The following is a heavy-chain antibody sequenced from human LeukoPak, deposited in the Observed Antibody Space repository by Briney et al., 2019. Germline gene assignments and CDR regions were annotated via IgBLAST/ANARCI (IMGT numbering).Heavy chain of an antibody. Sequence: GGSLRLSCAASGFTFSSHGMSWVRQAPGKGLEWVSTISGSGDNTYYADSVKGRFTISRDNSKNTLYLQMNSLRAEDTAVYYCARVTYGSGTYGAFDYWGQGTLVTVSS. CDR2: ISGSGDNT. D-gene: IGHD3-10*01. CDR1: GFTFSSHG. V-gene: IGHV3-23*01. CDR3: ARVTYGSGTYGAFDY. J-gene: IGHJ4*02.